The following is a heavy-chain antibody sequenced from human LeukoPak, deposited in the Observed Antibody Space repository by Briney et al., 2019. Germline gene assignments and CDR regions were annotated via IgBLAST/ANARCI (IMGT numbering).Heavy chain of an antibody. J-gene: IGHJ2*01. CDR3: AKVQYYYGSGSYYNPLLSEWYFDL. D-gene: IGHD3-10*01. CDR2: ISGSGGSS. Sequence: PGGSLRLSCAASGFTFSSYAMSWVRQAPGKGLEWVSAISGSGGSSYYADSVKGRFTISRDNSKNTLYLQMNSLRAEDTALYYCAKVQYYYGSGSYYNPLLSEWYFDLWGRGTLVTVSS. CDR1: GFTFSSYA. V-gene: IGHV3-23*01.